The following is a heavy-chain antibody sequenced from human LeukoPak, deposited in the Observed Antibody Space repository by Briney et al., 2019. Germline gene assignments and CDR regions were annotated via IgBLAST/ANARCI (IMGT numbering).Heavy chain of an antibody. CDR1: RYTLTSYG. D-gene: IGHD3-10*01. CDR2: ISAYNVNT. V-gene: IGHV1-18*01. Sequence: ASVKVSCKASRYTLTSYGIRWVRQDPRQPLEWMGWISAYNVNTNYVQKLQGKVTMTTDTSPSTAYMELRSLRSDDTAVDYCARDVTGYDGSGSSNWGQGTLVTVSS. CDR3: ARDVTGYDGSGSSN. J-gene: IGHJ4*02.